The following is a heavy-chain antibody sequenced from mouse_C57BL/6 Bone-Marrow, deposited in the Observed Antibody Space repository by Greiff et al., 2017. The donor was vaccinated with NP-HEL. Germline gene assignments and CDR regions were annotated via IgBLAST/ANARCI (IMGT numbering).Heavy chain of an antibody. V-gene: IGHV1-72*01. D-gene: IGHD1-1*01. Sequence: QVQLQQPGAELVKPGASVKLSCKASGYTFTSYLMHWVKQRPGRGLEWIGRIDPNSCGTTYNEKFKSKATLTVDKPSSTAYMHLNSLTSEDSAVYYCARYYYGSSAFDYWGQGTTLTVSS. CDR1: GYTFTSYL. J-gene: IGHJ2*01. CDR2: IDPNSCGT. CDR3: ARYYYGSSAFDY.